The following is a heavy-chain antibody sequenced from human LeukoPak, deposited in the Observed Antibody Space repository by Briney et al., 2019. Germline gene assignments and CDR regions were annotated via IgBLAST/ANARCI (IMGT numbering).Heavy chain of an antibody. CDR2: IYSSGGT. V-gene: IGHV4-59*01. J-gene: IGHJ4*02. Sequence: SETLSLTCSVSGGSISGYYWSWIRQPPGKGLEWIGYIYSSGGTNYNPSLKCRVTISLDTSKNQFSLRLSSVTAADTAVYYCARDFCSGGSCYSYFHYWGQGTLVTVSS. D-gene: IGHD2-15*01. CDR3: ARDFCSGGSCYSYFHY. CDR1: GGSISGYY.